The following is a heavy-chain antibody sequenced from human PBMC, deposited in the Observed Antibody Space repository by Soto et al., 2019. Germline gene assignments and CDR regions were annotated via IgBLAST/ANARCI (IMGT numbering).Heavy chain of an antibody. J-gene: IGHJ4*02. D-gene: IGHD5-18*01. CDR2: IWYDGSNK. Sequence: QVQLVESGGGVVQPGRSLRLSCAASGFTFSSYGMHWVRQAPGKGLEWVAVIWYDGSNKYYADSVKGRITISRDNSKNTLYLQMNSLRAEDTAVYYCARDGGGIQLWLGDFDYWGQGTLVTVSS. CDR3: ARDGGGIQLWLGDFDY. CDR1: GFTFSSYG. V-gene: IGHV3-33*01.